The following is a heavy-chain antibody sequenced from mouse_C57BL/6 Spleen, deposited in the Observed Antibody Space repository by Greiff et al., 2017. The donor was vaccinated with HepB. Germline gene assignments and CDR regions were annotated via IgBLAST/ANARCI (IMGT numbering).Heavy chain of an antibody. D-gene: IGHD2-1*01. CDR3: ARGGNYWFAY. Sequence: EVKVEESGPGLVKPSQSLSLTCSVTGYSITSGYYWNWIRQFPGNKLEWMGYISYDGSNNYNPSLKNRISITRDTSKNQFFLKLNSVTTEDTATYYCARGGNYWFAYWGQGTLVTVSA. CDR1: GYSITSGYY. CDR2: ISYDGSN. V-gene: IGHV3-6*01. J-gene: IGHJ3*01.